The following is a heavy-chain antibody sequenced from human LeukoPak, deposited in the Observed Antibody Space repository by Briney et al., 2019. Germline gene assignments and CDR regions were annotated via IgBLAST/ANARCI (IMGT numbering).Heavy chain of an antibody. CDR3: ARGTGSSWYYYFDY. CDR2: IYYSGST. CDR1: GGSISSYY. V-gene: IGHV4-59*12. D-gene: IGHD6-13*01. Sequence: SETLSLTCTVSGGSISSYYWSWIRQPPGKGLEWIGYIYYSGSTYYNPSLKSRVTISVDTSKNQFSLKLSSVTAADTAVYYCARGTGSSWYYYFDYWGQGTLVTVSS. J-gene: IGHJ4*02.